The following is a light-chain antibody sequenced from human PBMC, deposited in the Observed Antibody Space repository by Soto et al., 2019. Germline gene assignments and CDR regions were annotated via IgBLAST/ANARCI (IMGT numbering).Light chain of an antibody. CDR3: AAWDDSLNGYV. CDR2: VDS. V-gene: IGLV1-44*01. CDR1: SSNIGTNT. J-gene: IGLJ1*01. Sequence: QSVLTQSPSASGTPGQRVTISCSGGSSNIGTNTVNWYQQLPGTAPKLLIYVDSQRPSGVPDRFSGSKSGTSASLAISGLQSEDEADYYCAAWDDSLNGYVFGTGTKVTVL.